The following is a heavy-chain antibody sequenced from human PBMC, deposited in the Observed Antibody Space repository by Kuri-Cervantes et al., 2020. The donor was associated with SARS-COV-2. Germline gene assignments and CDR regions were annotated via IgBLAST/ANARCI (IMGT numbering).Heavy chain of an antibody. V-gene: IGHV3-23*01. CDR3: AKAVLVVAATPFDY. CDR1: GFTFSDYY. J-gene: IGHJ4*02. D-gene: IGHD2-15*01. CDR2: VSGSGGST. Sequence: GESLKISCAASGFTFSDYYMSWIRQAPGKGLEWVSAVSGSGGSTYYADSVKGRFTISRDNSKNTLYLQMNSLRAEDTAVYYCAKAVLVVAATPFDYWGQGTLVTVSS.